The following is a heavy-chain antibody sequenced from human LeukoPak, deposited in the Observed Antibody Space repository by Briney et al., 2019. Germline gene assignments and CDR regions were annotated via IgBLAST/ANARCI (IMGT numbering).Heavy chain of an antibody. CDR3: ARGGYDILTGYTV. Sequence: PGGSLRLSCAASGFTFSSYAMSWVRQAPGKGLEWVSTISGSGGSTYYADSVKGRFTISRDNSKNTLYLQMNSLRAEDTAVYYCARGGYDILTGYTVWGRGTLVTVSS. D-gene: IGHD3-9*01. J-gene: IGHJ4*02. CDR1: GFTFSSYA. CDR2: ISGSGGST. V-gene: IGHV3-23*01.